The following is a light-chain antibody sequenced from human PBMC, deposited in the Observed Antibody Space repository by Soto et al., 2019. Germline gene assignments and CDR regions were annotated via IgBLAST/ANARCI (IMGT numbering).Light chain of an antibody. CDR1: QSVKSY. CDR3: QSRSSWPPVLT. V-gene: IGKV3-11*01. Sequence: ENVLTQSPVTLSLSPGERATLSCRASQSVKSYLAWYQPKPGQAPRLLIYDASNRAAGIPARFSGSGSGTDFTLTISSLDPEDFAVYYCQSRSSWPPVLTFGGGTKVEIK. CDR2: DAS. J-gene: IGKJ4*01.